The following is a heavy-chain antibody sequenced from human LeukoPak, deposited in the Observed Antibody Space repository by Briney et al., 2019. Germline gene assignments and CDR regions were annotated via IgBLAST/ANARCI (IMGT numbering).Heavy chain of an antibody. V-gene: IGHV4-31*03. D-gene: IGHD6-13*01. CDR2: IYYSGST. CDR3: SRVCPAAGMDV. J-gene: IGHJ6*02. Sequence: SETLSLTCTVSGGSISSGGYYWSWIRQHPGKGLEWIGYIYYSGSTYYNPSLKSRVTISVGTSKNQFSLKLSSVTAADTAVYYCSRVCPAAGMDVWGQGTTVTVSS. CDR1: GGSISSGGYY.